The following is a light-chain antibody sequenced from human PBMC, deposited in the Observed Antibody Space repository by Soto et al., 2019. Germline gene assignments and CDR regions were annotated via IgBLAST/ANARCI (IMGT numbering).Light chain of an antibody. Sequence: QSVLTQPASLSGSPGQSITISCTGTSSDVGGYNHVSWYQQYPGKAPKLLIYEVSNRPSGVSYRFSGSKSGNTASLTISGLPAEDEANYYCSSYTSSSTPVVFGGGTKLTVL. CDR3: SSYTSSSTPVV. V-gene: IGLV2-14*01. J-gene: IGLJ2*01. CDR1: SSDVGGYNH. CDR2: EVS.